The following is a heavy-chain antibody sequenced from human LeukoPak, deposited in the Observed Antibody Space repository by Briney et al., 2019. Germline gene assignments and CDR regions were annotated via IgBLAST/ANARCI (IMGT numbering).Heavy chain of an antibody. CDR2: IYHSGST. D-gene: IGHD2-8*01. CDR1: GYSISSGYY. J-gene: IGHJ5*02. V-gene: IGHV4-38-2*02. CDR3: ARDDRYCTNGVCYSGFDP. Sequence: SETLSLTCTVSGYSISSGYYWGWIRQPPGKGLEWIGSIYHSGSTYYNPSLKSRVTISVDTSKNQFSLKLSSVTAADTAVYYCARDDRYCTNGVCYSGFDPWGQGTLVTVSS.